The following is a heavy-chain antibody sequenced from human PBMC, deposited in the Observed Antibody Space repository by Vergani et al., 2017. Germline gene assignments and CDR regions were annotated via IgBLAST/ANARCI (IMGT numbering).Heavy chain of an antibody. V-gene: IGHV3-23*01. D-gene: IGHD2-2*01. CDR2: IRGSGTDP. J-gene: IGHJ6*02. CDR1: EVSVSKYA. Sequence: EMQLLESGGGLVQPGGSLRLSCVTSEVSVSKYAMSWVRQTPGKGLEWVSSIRGSGTDPHYTDSVKGRFTISRDNAKNSLYLQMNSLRAEDTAVYYCARVTPGYCSSTSCYGGPYYYGMDVWGQGTTVTVSS. CDR3: ARVTPGYCSSTSCYGGPYYYGMDV.